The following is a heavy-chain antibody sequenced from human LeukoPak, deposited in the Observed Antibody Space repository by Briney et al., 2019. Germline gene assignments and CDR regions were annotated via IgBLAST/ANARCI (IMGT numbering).Heavy chain of an antibody. CDR1: GYSFTTYW. CDR2: MYPADSDI. D-gene: IGHD6-13*01. J-gene: IGHJ4*02. Sequence: GESLKISCKGSGYSFTTYWIGWVRQMPGKGLEWMGIMYPADSDIRYSPSFQGQVTISADKSISTAFLQWSSLKASGTAMYYCAAAAPNTAGWHYWGQGTLVTVSS. V-gene: IGHV5-51*01. CDR3: AAAAPNTAGWHY.